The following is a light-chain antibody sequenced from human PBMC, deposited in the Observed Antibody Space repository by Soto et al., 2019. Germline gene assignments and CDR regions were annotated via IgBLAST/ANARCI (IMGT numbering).Light chain of an antibody. V-gene: IGKV4-1*01. Sequence: DIVMTQSPDSLALSLGERATLNCKSSQSVLYSSNNKNCLAWYQQKKGQPPKMLIYWASTRESGVPDRFSGSGSGADCTLTISRLQAEDVAVYYCQQYYTNPPTFGQGTRLEIK. CDR3: QQYYTNPPT. CDR1: QSVLYSSNNKNC. J-gene: IGKJ5*01. CDR2: WAS.